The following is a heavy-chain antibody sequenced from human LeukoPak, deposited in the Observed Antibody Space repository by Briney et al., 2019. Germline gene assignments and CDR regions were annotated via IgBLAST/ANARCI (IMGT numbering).Heavy chain of an antibody. Sequence: SGGSLRLSCAASGFTFSDYYMSWIRQAPGKGLEWVSAISGSGGSTYYADSVKGRFTISRDNSKNTLYLQMNSLRAEDTAVYYCAKLNMIVVAFDYWGQGTLVTVSS. D-gene: IGHD3-22*01. J-gene: IGHJ4*02. V-gene: IGHV3-23*01. CDR3: AKLNMIVVAFDY. CDR1: GFTFSDYY. CDR2: ISGSGGST.